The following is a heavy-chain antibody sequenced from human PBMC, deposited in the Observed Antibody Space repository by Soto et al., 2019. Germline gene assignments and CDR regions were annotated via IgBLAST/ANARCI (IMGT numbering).Heavy chain of an antibody. CDR1: GFTFSNFP. CDR3: ARRTLVTTRSFQH. D-gene: IGHD4-4*01. V-gene: IGHV3-30*09. J-gene: IGHJ1*01. Sequence: PGGSLRLSVAGSGFTFSNFPLHWVRQAPGKGLEWVAVISFDGANKYYADPVKGRFALSRDNSKNTVFLQMNSLRRDDTAIYYCARRTLVTTRSFQHWGQGTPVTVSS. CDR2: ISFDGANK.